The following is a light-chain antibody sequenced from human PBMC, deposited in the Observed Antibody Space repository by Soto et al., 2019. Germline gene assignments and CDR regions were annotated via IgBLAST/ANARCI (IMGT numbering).Light chain of an antibody. CDR1: QGISNY. CDR3: QQSYSTPTIT. V-gene: IGKV1-27*01. J-gene: IGKJ5*01. CDR2: AAS. Sequence: DIQMTQSPASLSTSVGDRGTITCRASQGISNYLAWYQQKPCKVPKIMIYAASTLQSGVPSRFSGSGSATAFTLTISSLQPADFATYYGQQSYSTPTITFGQGTRVEIK.